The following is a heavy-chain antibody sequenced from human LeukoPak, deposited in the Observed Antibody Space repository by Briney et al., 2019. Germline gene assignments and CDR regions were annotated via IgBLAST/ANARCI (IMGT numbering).Heavy chain of an antibody. V-gene: IGHV3-73*01. CDR3: TTRRPDYYDGSGYHFEY. J-gene: IGHJ4*02. CDR1: GFTFSASA. D-gene: IGHD3-22*01. CDR2: IRSKGNSYAT. Sequence: PGGSLRLSCAASGFTFSASAMHWVRQASGKGLEWVGRIRSKGNSYATAYAESVKGRFTISGDDSKNTAYLQMNSLKTEDTAVYYCTTRRPDYYDGSGYHFEYWGQGTLVTVSS.